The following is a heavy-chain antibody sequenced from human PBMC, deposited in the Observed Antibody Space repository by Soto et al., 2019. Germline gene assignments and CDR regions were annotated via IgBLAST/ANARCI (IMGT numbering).Heavy chain of an antibody. D-gene: IGHD5-12*01. CDR2: IYHSGST. CDR3: AAGGGLPRYY. V-gene: IGHV4-30-2*01. J-gene: IGHJ4*02. Sequence: QLQLQESGSGLVKPSQTLSLTCAVSGGSISSGGYSWSWIRQPPGKGLEWIGYIYHSGSTYYNPSLRIRVTISVDRSNNQFSLKLSSVTAADTAVYYCAAGGGLPRYYWGQGTLVTVSS. CDR1: GGSISSGGYS.